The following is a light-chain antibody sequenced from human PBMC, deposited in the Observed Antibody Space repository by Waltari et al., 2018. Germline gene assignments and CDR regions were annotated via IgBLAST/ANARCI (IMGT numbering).Light chain of an antibody. CDR1: QSVFYSSNNKNY. CDR3: QQYYNIPWT. CDR2: WAS. V-gene: IGKV4-1*01. J-gene: IGKJ1*01. Sequence: DIVMTQSPHPLAVSLGERATINCKSSQSVFYSSNNKNYLAWYQQKPGQPPKLLIYWASTRESGVPDRFSGSGSGTDFTLTISSLQAEDVAVYYCQQYYNIPWTFGPGTKVEV.